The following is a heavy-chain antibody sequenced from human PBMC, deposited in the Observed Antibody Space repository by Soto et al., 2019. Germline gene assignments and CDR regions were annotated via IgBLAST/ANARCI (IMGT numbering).Heavy chain of an antibody. Sequence: EVQILESGGGMVQPGGSLRLSCAGSGFMFSSFAMTWVRQAPGKGLEWVSTTRSNGEHTYYADSVKGRFTVSRDNSKTTLFLEMSSLRAEDSAIYYCAKDSKSVSVSAARVYGMDVWGQGTTVTVSS. CDR3: AKDSKSVSVSAARVYGMDV. CDR2: TRSNGEHT. J-gene: IGHJ6*02. V-gene: IGHV3-23*01. D-gene: IGHD2-2*01. CDR1: GFMFSSFA.